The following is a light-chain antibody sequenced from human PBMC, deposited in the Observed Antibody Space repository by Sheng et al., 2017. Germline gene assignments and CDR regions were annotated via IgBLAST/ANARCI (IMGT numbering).Light chain of an antibody. Sequence: EIVLTQSPGTLSLSPGERATLSCGASQSVTTNYLAWYQQKPGQAPRLLIYGAIVRATGIPVRFSGSGSGTDFTLTISRLEPEDFAVYYCQQYGTSPWTFGQGTKVEIK. V-gene: IGKV3-20*01. CDR2: GAI. CDR1: QSVTTNY. J-gene: IGKJ1*01. CDR3: QQYGTSPWT.